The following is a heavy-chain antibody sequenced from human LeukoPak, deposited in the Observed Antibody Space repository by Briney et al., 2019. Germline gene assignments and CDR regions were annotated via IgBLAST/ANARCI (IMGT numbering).Heavy chain of an antibody. J-gene: IGHJ6*03. Sequence: GGSLRLSCAASGFTFSSYGMSWVRQAPGKGLEWVSAISGSGGSTYYADSVKGRFTISRDNSKNTLYIQMNSLRAEDTAVYYCARDSSGWSRYYYMDVWGKGTTVTISS. CDR2: ISGSGGST. CDR1: GFTFSSYG. CDR3: ARDSSGWSRYYYMDV. D-gene: IGHD6-19*01. V-gene: IGHV3-23*01.